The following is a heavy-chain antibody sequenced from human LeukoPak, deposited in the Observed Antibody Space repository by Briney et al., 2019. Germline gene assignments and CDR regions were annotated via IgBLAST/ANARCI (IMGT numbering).Heavy chain of an antibody. J-gene: IGHJ3*02. D-gene: IGHD3-10*01. V-gene: IGHV4-34*01. CDR3: ARPMTPWPPRYGSGSSNAFDI. Sequence: SETLSLTCAVYGGSFSGYYWSWIRQPPGKGLEWIGEINHSGSTNYNPSLKSRVTISVDTSKSQFSLKLSSVTAADTAVYYCARPMTPWPPRYGSGSSNAFDIWGQGTMVTVSS. CDR1: GGSFSGYY. CDR2: INHSGST.